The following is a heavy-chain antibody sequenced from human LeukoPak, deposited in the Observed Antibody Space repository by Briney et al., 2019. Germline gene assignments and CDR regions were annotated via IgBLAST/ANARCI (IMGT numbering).Heavy chain of an antibody. CDR3: ARVGTYNWNYEGAFDI. Sequence: SETLPLTCTVSGYSISSGYYWGWIRQPPGKGLEWIGSIYHSGSTYYNPSLKSRVTISVDTSKNQFSLKLSSVTAADTAVYYCARVGTYNWNYEGAFDIWGQGTMVTVSS. CDR1: GYSISSGYY. D-gene: IGHD1-7*01. J-gene: IGHJ3*02. V-gene: IGHV4-38-2*02. CDR2: IYHSGST.